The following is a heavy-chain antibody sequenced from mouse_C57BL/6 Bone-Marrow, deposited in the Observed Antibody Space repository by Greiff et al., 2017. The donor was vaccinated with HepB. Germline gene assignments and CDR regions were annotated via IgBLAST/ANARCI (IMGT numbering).Heavy chain of an antibody. D-gene: IGHD2-13*01. Sequence: DVMLVESGEGLVKPGGSLKLSCAASGFTFSSYAMSWVRQTPEKGLEWIANISSGGDYIYYADTVKGRFTISRDNARNTLYLQMSSLKSEDTAMYDCAGDWTSVDFWGQGTTLTVSS. V-gene: IGHV5-9-1*02. CDR1: GFTFSSYA. J-gene: IGHJ2*01. CDR2: ISSGGDYI. CDR3: AGDWTSVDF.